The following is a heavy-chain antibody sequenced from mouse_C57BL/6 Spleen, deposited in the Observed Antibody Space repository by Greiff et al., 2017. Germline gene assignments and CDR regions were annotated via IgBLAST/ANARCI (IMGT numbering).Heavy chain of an antibody. J-gene: IGHJ3*01. Sequence: VQLQQSGAELVKPGASVKLSCTASGFNIKDYYMHWVKQRTEQGLEWIGRIDPEDGETKYAPKFQGKATITADTSSNTAYLQISSLTSEDTAVYYCASGLYGSRAWFAYWGQGTLVTVSA. CDR3: ASGLYGSRAWFAY. CDR2: IDPEDGET. D-gene: IGHD1-1*01. CDR1: GFNIKDYY. V-gene: IGHV14-2*01.